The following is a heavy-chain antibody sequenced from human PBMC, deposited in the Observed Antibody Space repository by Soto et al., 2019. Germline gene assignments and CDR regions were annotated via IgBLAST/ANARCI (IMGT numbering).Heavy chain of an antibody. D-gene: IGHD2-2*01. CDR3: ARRAWVYCSSTSCYSGWFDP. CDR2: IYYSGST. J-gene: IGHJ5*02. Sequence: PSETLSLTCTVPDGSISSYYWSWIRQPPGKGLEWIGYIYYSGSTNYNPSLKSRVTISVDTSKNQFSLKLSSVTAADTAVYYCARRAWVYCSSTSCYSGWFDPWGQGTLVTVSS. V-gene: IGHV4-59*08. CDR1: DGSISSYY.